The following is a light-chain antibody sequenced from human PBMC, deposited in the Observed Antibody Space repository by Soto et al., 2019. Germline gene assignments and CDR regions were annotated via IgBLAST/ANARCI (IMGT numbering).Light chain of an antibody. CDR3: QHYDSSPWT. J-gene: IGKJ1*01. CDR2: GAS. CDR1: QSVSSSY. V-gene: IGKV3-20*01. Sequence: EIVLTQSPGTLSLSPGERATLSCRASQSVSSSYLAWYQQKPGQAPRLLIYGASSRATGIPDRFSGSGSGRDFTLTFSRLEPEDFAVYYCQHYDSSPWTFGQGTKVEIK.